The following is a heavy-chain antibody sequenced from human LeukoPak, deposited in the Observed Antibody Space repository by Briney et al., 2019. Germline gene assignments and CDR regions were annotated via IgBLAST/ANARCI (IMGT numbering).Heavy chain of an antibody. CDR2: INHSGST. J-gene: IGHJ5*02. CDR3: ARGRRSWYISWFDP. Sequence: PSETLSLTCAVYGGSFSGYYWSWIRQPPGKGLEWIGEINHSGSTNYNPSLKSRVTISVDTSKNQFSLKLSSVTAADTAVYYCARGRRSWYISWFDPWGQGTLVTVSS. CDR1: GGSFSGYY. V-gene: IGHV4-34*01. D-gene: IGHD6-13*01.